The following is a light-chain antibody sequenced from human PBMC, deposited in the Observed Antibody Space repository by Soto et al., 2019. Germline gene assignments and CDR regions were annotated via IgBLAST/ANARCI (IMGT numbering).Light chain of an antibody. CDR3: QQYESSPHT. CDR1: QSVTSSY. J-gene: IGKJ4*01. Sequence: EIVLTQSPDTLSMSPGERATLSCRASQSVTSSYLVWYQQKPGQAPRLHIYGASSMATGIPDRFSGSGSGKDFTLTIRRLETEDFAVYYCQQYESSPHTFGGGTKVEIK. CDR2: GAS. V-gene: IGKV3-20*01.